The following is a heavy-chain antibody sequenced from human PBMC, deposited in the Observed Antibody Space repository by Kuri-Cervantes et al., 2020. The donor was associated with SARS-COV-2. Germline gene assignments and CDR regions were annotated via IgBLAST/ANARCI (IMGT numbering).Heavy chain of an antibody. J-gene: IGHJ4*02. D-gene: IGHD6-13*01. V-gene: IGHV3-21*01. CDR2: ISSSSSYI. Sequence: LSLTCAASGFTFSSYSMNWVRQAPGKGLEWVSSISSSSSYIYYADSVKGRFTISRDNAKNSLYLQMNSLRAEDTAVYYCARGGIAAAVDDHWGQGTLVTVSS. CDR3: ARGGIAAAVDDH. CDR1: GFTFSSYS.